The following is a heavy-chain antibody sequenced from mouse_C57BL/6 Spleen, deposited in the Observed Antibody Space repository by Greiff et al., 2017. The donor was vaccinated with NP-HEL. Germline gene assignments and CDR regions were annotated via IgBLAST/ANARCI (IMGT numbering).Heavy chain of an antibody. V-gene: IGHV5-17*01. Sequence: DVMLVESGGGLVKPGGSLKLSCAASGFTFSDYGMHWVRQAPEKGLEWVAYISSGSSTIYYADTVKGRFTISRDNAKNTLFLQMTSLRSEDTAMYYCARHYGLYYYAMDYWGQGTSVTVSS. CDR1: GFTFSDYG. J-gene: IGHJ4*01. CDR2: ISSGSSTI. D-gene: IGHD1-2*01. CDR3: ARHYGLYYYAMDY.